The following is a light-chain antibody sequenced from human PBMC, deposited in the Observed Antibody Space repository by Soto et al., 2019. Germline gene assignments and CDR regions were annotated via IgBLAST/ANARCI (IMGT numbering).Light chain of an antibody. CDR3: QSYDTQLGGSWV. J-gene: IGLJ3*02. Sequence: QSVLTQPPSVSGAPGQTVTISCTGSSSNIGADFDVHWYQHLTGTAPKLLIYGNSHRPSGVPDRFSGSKSGPSASLAITGLQTEDEADYYGQSYDTQLGGSWVFGGGTKLTVL. CDR1: SSNIGADFD. CDR2: GNS. V-gene: IGLV1-40*01.